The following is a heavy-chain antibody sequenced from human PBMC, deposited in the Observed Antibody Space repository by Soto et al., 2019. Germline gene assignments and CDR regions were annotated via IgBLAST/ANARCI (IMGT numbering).Heavy chain of an antibody. CDR3: ARVRFGELV. CDR1: GFTFSRYA. D-gene: IGHD3-10*01. J-gene: IGHJ4*02. Sequence: EVQLLESGGGLVQPGGSLRPFCAAPGFTFSRYAIDWVRQGPGKGLEWVSIIGVGGGDRYYPESVKGRFTISRDNSRDTLYLEMNSLRDEDTAVYYCARVRFGELVWGQGTLVTVSS. V-gene: IGHV3-23*01. CDR2: IGVGGGDR.